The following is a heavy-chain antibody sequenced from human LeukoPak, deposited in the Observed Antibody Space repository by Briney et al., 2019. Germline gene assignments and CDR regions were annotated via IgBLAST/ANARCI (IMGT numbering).Heavy chain of an antibody. J-gene: IGHJ3*02. CDR2: ISYDGSNK. Sequence: PGGSLRLSCAASGFTFSSYAMHWVRQAPGKGLGWVAVISYDGSNKYYADSVKGRFTISRDNSKNTLYLQMNSLRAEDTAVYYCARDLEAYCGGDCYYDAFDIWGQGTMVTVSS. CDR3: ARDLEAYCGGDCYYDAFDI. CDR1: GFTFSSYA. D-gene: IGHD2-21*02. V-gene: IGHV3-30-3*01.